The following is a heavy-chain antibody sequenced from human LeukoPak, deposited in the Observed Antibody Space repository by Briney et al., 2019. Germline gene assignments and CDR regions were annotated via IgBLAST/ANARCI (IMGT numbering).Heavy chain of an antibody. CDR3: ATDRIAAAALDY. J-gene: IGHJ4*02. CDR2: IIPIFGTA. CDR1: GGTFSNYA. D-gene: IGHD6-13*01. V-gene: IGHV1-69*06. Sequence: ASVKVSCKASGGTFSNYAINWVRQAPGQGLEWVGGIIPIFGTAHYAQKFQGRVTMTEDTSTDTAYMELSSLRSEDTAVYYCATDRIAAAALDYWGQGTQVTVSS.